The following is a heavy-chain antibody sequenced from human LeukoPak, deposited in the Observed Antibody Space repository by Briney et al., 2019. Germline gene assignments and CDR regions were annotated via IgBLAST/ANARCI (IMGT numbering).Heavy chain of an antibody. CDR1: GFTFSNFP. CDR2: IGGSGGNI. CDR3: VKGEFSCDSNGSFDY. J-gene: IGHJ4*02. V-gene: IGHV3-23*01. Sequence: GGSLRLSCAASGFTFSNFPMTWDRQAPGKGLEWVSSIGGSGGNIYYADSVRGRFTVSRDSSKNTLYLQMNSLRAEDTAVYYCVKGEFSCDSNGSFDYWGQGTLVTVSS. D-gene: IGHD3-22*01.